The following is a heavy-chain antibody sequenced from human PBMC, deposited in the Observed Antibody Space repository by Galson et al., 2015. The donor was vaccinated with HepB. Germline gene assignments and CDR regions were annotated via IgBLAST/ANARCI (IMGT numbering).Heavy chain of an antibody. J-gene: IGHJ4*02. Sequence: SLRLSCAASGFTVSSNYMSWVRQAPGKGLEWVSVIYSGGSTYYADSVKGRFTISRDNSKNTLYLQMNSLRAEDTAVYYCARDQNWGFDATEGYFDYWGQGTLVTVSS. V-gene: IGHV3-66*02. CDR1: GFTVSSNY. CDR3: ARDQNWGFDATEGYFDY. CDR2: IYSGGST. D-gene: IGHD7-27*01.